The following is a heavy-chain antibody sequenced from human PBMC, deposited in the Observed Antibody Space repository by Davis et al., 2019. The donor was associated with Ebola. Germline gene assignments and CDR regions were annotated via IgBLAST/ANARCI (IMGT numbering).Heavy chain of an antibody. V-gene: IGHV3-49*04. J-gene: IGHJ6*02. CDR2: IRSKAYVGTT. D-gene: IGHD2-8*01. CDR3: TRGPRLRDGLDV. CDR1: GFTFGDFA. Sequence: GESLKISCKASGFTFGDFAMSWVRQAPGRGLEWVGFIRSKAYVGTTKYAASVEDRFNVSRDDSNSIAYLQLNSLKTEDTGLYYCTRGPRLRDGLDVWGQGTTVIVSS.